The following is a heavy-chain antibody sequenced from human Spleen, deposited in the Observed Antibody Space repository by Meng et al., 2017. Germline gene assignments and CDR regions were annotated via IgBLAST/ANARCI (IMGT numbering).Heavy chain of an antibody. CDR1: VFTFSNAW. V-gene: IGHV3-15*02. J-gene: IGHJ4*02. Sequence: VHLVVSGGAVVQPGGSLRLSCAASVFTFSNAWMSWVRQAPGKGLEWIGRMKRKSDGGTTDNTAPVKGRFTITRDDSKNTLYLQMHSMKSDDTAVYYCTTVKPGVETFDYWGQGTLVTVSS. CDR2: MKRKSDGGTT. CDR3: TTVKPGVETFDY.